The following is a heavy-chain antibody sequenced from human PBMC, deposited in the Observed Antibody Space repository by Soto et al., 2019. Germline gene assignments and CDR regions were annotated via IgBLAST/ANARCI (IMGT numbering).Heavy chain of an antibody. CDR3: ARKDDFWSGSKWFDP. V-gene: IGHV4-39*02. CDR2: VYYNGFT. D-gene: IGHD3-3*01. J-gene: IGHJ5*02. CDR1: GGSITSSNYY. Sequence: QLQLQQSGPGLVKPSEILSLTCTVSGGSITSSNYYWGWIRQPPGKGLQWIGNVYYNGFTYYNPSLKSRVTISVDTAKNHFPLKLNSVNAADTAGYYCARKDDFWSGSKWFDPWGQGTLVTVSS.